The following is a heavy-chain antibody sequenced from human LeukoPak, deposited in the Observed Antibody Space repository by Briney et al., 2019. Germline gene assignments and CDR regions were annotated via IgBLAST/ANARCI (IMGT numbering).Heavy chain of an antibody. Sequence: SETLSLTCTVSGGSISSGDYFWSWIRQRPGEGLEWIGYIYSSGTPYYNPSLKSRVTISVDTSKNQFSLKLSSVTAADTAVYYCARDPGPAYSSSWYWPPMVYGMDVWGQGTTVTVSS. CDR2: IYSSGTP. D-gene: IGHD6-13*01. J-gene: IGHJ6*02. CDR1: GGSISSGDYF. V-gene: IGHV4-30-4*02. CDR3: ARDPGPAYSSSWYWPPMVYGMDV.